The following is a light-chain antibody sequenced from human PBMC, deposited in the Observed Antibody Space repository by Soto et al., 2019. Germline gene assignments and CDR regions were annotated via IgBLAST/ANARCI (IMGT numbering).Light chain of an antibody. CDR3: QHSYRSPLT. CDR2: AAS. J-gene: IGKJ4*01. Sequence: DIQMTQSPSSLSASVGDRVTITCRASQSIITYLNWYQQKPGKAPKLLISAASSLQSGVPSRFSGSGSGTDFTLTISSLQPEDCATYYCQHSYRSPLTFGGGTKVEIK. CDR1: QSIITY. V-gene: IGKV1-39*01.